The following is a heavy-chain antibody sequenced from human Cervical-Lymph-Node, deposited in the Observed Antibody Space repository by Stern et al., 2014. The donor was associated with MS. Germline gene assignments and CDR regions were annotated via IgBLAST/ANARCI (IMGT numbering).Heavy chain of an antibody. CDR3: ARQPTAWASDV. D-gene: IGHD2-21*02. Sequence: EVQLEESGAELIRPGESLKISCKWSGYKLSIYWIALVRLMPRQGLALMWLVLPGVSETRYSPSFLDHGTMSSHKSPSHDYMQYSSLNASDTAMYFCARQPTAWASDVWGQGTLVTVSS. V-gene: IGHV5-51*01. CDR2: VLPGVSET. J-gene: IGHJ4*02. CDR1: GYKLSIYW.